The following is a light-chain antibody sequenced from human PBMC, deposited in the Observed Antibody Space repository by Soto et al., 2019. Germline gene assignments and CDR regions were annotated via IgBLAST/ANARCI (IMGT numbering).Light chain of an antibody. CDR1: QSVDSRY. CDR2: GAS. J-gene: IGKJ2*01. Sequence: EIVLTQSPGTPSLSPGERATLSCRASQSVDSRYLAWYQQKPGQAPRLLIYGASSRATGIPDRFSGSGSGTDFTLTISRLEPEDFAVYYCQQYGSSPWMYTFGQGTKLEIK. V-gene: IGKV3-20*01. CDR3: QQYGSSPWMYT.